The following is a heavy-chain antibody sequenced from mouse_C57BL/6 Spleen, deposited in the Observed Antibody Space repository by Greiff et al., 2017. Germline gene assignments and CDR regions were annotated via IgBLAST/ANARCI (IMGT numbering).Heavy chain of an antibody. Sequence: QVQLQQPGAELVRPGSSVQLSCQASGYTFTSYWLHWVKQRPIHGLEWVGKLDPSDSDTHYNQTFKDKATLTVDTSSSTAYMQLSSRTSEDSAVYYCARFSNYEAWFADWGQGTLVTVSA. CDR3: ARFSNYEAWFAD. V-gene: IGHV1-52*01. CDR1: GYTFTSYW. CDR2: LDPSDSDT. J-gene: IGHJ3*01. D-gene: IGHD2-5*01.